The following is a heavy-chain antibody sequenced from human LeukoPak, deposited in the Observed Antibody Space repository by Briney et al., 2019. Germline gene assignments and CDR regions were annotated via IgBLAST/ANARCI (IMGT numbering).Heavy chain of an antibody. V-gene: IGHV4-34*01. CDR2: INHSGST. CDR3: ARELNGVDS. Sequence: PSETLSLTCAVYGGSFSGYYWSWIRQPPGKGLEWIGEINHSGSTNYNPSLKSRVTMSVDTSKNQFSLKLTSVTAADTAVYFCARELNGVDSWGQGTPVTVS. J-gene: IGHJ4*02. CDR1: GGSFSGYY. D-gene: IGHD2-8*01.